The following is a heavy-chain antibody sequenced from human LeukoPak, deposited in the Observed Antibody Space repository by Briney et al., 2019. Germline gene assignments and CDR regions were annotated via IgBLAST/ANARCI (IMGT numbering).Heavy chain of an antibody. J-gene: IGHJ6*02. D-gene: IGHD3-10*01. CDR3: ARERGGSGSYYNAAYYYGMDV. CDR1: GGSISSYY. CDR2: IYTSGST. Sequence: SETQSLTCTVSGGSISSYYWSWIRQPAGKGLEWIGRIYTSGSTNYNPSLKSRVTMSVDTSKNQFSPKLSSVTAADTAVYYCARERGGSGSYYNAAYYYGMDVWGQGTTVTVSS. V-gene: IGHV4-4*07.